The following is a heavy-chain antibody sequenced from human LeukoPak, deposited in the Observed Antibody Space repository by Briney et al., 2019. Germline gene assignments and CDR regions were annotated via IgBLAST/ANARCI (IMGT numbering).Heavy chain of an antibody. CDR3: TRQNDDYVWGSYRYYFDY. D-gene: IGHD3-16*02. CDR1: GFTFSGSA. Sequence: GGSLRLSCAASGFTFSGSAMHWVRQASGKGLEWVGRIRSKANSYATAYAASVKGRFTISRDDSKNTAYLQMNSLKTEDTAVYYCTRQNDDYVWGSYRYYFDYWGQGTLVTVSS. CDR2: IRSKANSYAT. J-gene: IGHJ4*02. V-gene: IGHV3-73*01.